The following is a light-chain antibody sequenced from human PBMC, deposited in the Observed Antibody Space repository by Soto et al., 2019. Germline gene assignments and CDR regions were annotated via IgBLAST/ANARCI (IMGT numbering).Light chain of an antibody. J-gene: IGLJ1*01. Sequence: QSALTQPPSVSGSPGQSVTISCTGTSSDVGSYNRVSWYQQPPGTAPKLMIYEVSNRPSGVPDRFSGSKSAFTASLTISGLQAEEEAHYYCSSYTTSYFYVFGPGTKVTVL. CDR2: EVS. CDR1: SSDVGSYNR. CDR3: SSYTTSYFYV. V-gene: IGLV2-18*02.